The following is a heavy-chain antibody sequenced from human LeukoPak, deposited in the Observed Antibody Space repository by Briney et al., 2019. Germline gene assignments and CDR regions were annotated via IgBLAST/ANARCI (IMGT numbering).Heavy chain of an antibody. Sequence: ASVKVSCKASGYTFTSCGISWVRQAPGQGLEWMGWISAYNGNTNYAQKLQGRVTMTTDTSTSTAYMELRSLRSDDTAVYYCARETYCSSTSCYDYWGQGALVTVSS. J-gene: IGHJ4*02. CDR1: GYTFTSCG. D-gene: IGHD2-2*01. CDR2: ISAYNGNT. CDR3: ARETYCSSTSCYDY. V-gene: IGHV1-18*01.